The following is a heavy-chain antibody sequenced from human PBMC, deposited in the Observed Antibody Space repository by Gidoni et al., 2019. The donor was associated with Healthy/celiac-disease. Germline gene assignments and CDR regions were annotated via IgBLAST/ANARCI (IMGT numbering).Heavy chain of an antibody. CDR2: IWYDGSNK. V-gene: IGHV3-33*01. CDR1: GFTFSSYG. J-gene: IGHJ4*02. Sequence: QVQLVESGGGVVQPGRSLRLSCASSGFTFSSYGMHCVRHAPGKGMDWVAVIWYDGSNKYYADSVKGRFISSRDNSKNTLYLQMNSLRAEDTAVYYCARGGWRGRYYCDYWGQGTLVTVSS. CDR3: ARGGWRGRYYCDY. D-gene: IGHD3-16*01.